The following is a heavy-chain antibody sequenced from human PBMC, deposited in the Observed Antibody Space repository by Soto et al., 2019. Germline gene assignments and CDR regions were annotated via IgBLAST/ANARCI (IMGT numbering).Heavy chain of an antibody. Sequence: QVQLQESGPGLVKPSQTLSLTCTVSGGSISSGGYYWSWIRQHPGKGLEWIGYIHYSGSTYYNPSLKRRVTISVDTSNNQFSLKLSSLTAADTAVYYCARDISRRGMAVWGQGTTVTVSS. CDR2: IHYSGST. D-gene: IGHD3-3*02. CDR3: ARDISRRGMAV. J-gene: IGHJ6*02. V-gene: IGHV4-31*03. CDR1: GGSISSGGYY.